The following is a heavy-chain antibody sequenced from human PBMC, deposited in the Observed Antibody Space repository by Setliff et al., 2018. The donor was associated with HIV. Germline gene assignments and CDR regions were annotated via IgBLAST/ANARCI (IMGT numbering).Heavy chain of an antibody. CDR3: ARDFDWPQAC. CDR2: INQDGSHK. Sequence: GGSLRLSCAASRFTFSTSWITWVRQAPGKGLEWVANINQDGSHKYYVDSVKGRFTISRDNAKNSLYLQMDSLRVEDTAVYYCARDFDWPQACWGQGTLVTVSS. J-gene: IGHJ4*02. V-gene: IGHV3-7*01. D-gene: IGHD3-9*01. CDR1: RFTFSTSW.